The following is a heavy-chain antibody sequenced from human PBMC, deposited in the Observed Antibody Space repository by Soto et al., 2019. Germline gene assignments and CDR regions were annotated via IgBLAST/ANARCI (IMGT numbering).Heavy chain of an antibody. CDR2: IYYSGST. D-gene: IGHD3-22*01. V-gene: IGHV4-39*01. J-gene: IGHJ4*02. Sequence: QLQLQESGPGLVKPSETLSVTCTVSGGSISSSSYYWGWIRQPPGKGLEWIGSIYYSGSTYYNPSLKSRVTISVDTSKNQFSLKLSSVTAADTAVYYCARHGEVVDYYYSSGYYDYWGQGTLVTVSS. CDR1: GGSISSSSYY. CDR3: ARHGEVVDYYYSSGYYDY.